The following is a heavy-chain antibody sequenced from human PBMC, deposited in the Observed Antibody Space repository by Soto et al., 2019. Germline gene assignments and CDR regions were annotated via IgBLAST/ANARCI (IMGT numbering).Heavy chain of an antibody. Sequence: QVQLVQSGAEVKKPGSSVKVSCKASGGTFSTYVISWVRQAPGQGLEWMGRVIPMSGSSNYAQKFQGRVTITADKDTSIAYKEVRCLRPEDTAVYYCARGRPRSGPPFYYYGLDVWGQGTSVIVSS. CDR1: GGTFSTYV. V-gene: IGHV1-69*06. J-gene: IGHJ6*02. CDR3: ARGRPRSGPPFYYYGLDV. CDR2: VIPMSGSS. D-gene: IGHD1-26*01.